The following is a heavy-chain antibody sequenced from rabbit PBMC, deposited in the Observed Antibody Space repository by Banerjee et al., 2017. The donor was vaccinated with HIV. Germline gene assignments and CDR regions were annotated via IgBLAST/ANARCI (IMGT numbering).Heavy chain of an antibody. CDR3: ARVAGSSYY. D-gene: IGHD8-1*01. CDR1: GFSFSSSYY. Sequence: QSLEESGGDLVKPGASLTLTCTASGFSFSSSYYISWVRQAPGKGLEWIACIYAGSSGSTYYANWAKGRFTISKTSSTTVTLQMTSLTAADTATYFCARVAGSSYYWGQGTLVTVS. CDR2: IYAGSSGST. J-gene: IGHJ3*01. V-gene: IGHV1S40*01.